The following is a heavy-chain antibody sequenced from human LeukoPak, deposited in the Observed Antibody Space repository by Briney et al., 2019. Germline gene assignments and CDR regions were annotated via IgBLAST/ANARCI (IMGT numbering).Heavy chain of an antibody. CDR3: ARGVYHAYYLDY. D-gene: IGHD1-14*01. V-gene: IGHV3-30*02. Sequence: GGSLRLSCAASGFTFSSYGMHWVRQAPGKGLEWVAFIRYDGSNKYYADSVKGRFTISRDNAKNTLYLQMNSLRAEDTAVYYCARGVYHAYYLDYWGQGSLVTVSS. CDR2: IRYDGSNK. CDR1: GFTFSSYG. J-gene: IGHJ4*02.